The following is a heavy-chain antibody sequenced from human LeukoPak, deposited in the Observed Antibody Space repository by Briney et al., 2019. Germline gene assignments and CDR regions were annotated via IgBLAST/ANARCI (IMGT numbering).Heavy chain of an antibody. V-gene: IGHV3-74*01. J-gene: IGHJ4*02. D-gene: IGHD5-24*01. CDR2: ISSEGMST. Sequence: GGSLRLSCAASGFTFSSYWMHWVRQVPGKGLVWVSRISSEGMSTSYADSVKGRFTLSRDNAKNTLYLQMNSLRAEDTAVYYCARSREPGRDGDYWGQGTLVIVPP. CDR1: GFTFSSYW. CDR3: ARSREPGRDGDY.